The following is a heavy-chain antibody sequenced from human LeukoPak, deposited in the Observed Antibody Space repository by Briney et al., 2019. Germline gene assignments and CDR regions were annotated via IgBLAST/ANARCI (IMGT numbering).Heavy chain of an antibody. J-gene: IGHJ4*02. CDR3: ARGLAVAGTTDY. CDR2: INHSGST. CDR1: GGSFSGYY. V-gene: IGHV4-34*01. D-gene: IGHD6-19*01. Sequence: RTSETLSLTWAVYGGSFSGYYWSWIRQPPGKGLEWIGEINHSGSTNYNPSLKSRVTISVDTSKNQFSLKLSSVTAADTAVYYCARGLAVAGTTDYWGQGTLVTVSS.